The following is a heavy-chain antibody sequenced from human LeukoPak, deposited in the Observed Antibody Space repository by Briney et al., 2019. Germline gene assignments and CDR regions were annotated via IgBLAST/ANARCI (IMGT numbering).Heavy chain of an antibody. Sequence: GGSLRLSCAASGFTFSSYEMNWVRQAPGKGLEWVSAISGSGGSTYYADSVKGRFTISRDNSKNTLYLQMNSLRAEDTAVYYCAKLGGIREFDYWGQGTLVTVSS. CDR1: GFTFSSYE. D-gene: IGHD3-16*01. CDR3: AKLGGIREFDY. CDR2: ISGSGGST. J-gene: IGHJ4*02. V-gene: IGHV3-23*01.